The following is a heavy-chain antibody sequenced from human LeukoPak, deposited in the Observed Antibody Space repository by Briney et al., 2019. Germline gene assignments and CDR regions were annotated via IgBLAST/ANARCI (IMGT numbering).Heavy chain of an antibody. CDR3: ARLRQDNYYYYYMDV. J-gene: IGHJ6*03. CDR2: IYTSGST. Sequence: SETLSLTCTVSGGSISSYYWSWIRQPPGKGLEWIGYIYTSGSTNYNPSLKSRVTISVDTSKNQFSLKLSSVTAADTAVYYCARLRQDNYYYYYMDVWGKGTTVTVSS. V-gene: IGHV4-4*09. CDR1: GGSISSYY.